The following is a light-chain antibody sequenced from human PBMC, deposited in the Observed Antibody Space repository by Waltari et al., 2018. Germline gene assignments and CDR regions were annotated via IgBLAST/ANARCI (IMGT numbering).Light chain of an antibody. CDR1: NIDRIS. V-gene: IGLV3-21*01. Sequence: SYVLTHPPSVSVAPGETARITCGANNIDRISVPWYRQRPGQAPVVVISYDNDRAAGIPERFSGSNSGNTATLTISRVEAGDEADYYCQVWDANTDPGVFGTGTEVTVL. J-gene: IGLJ1*01. CDR2: YDN. CDR3: QVWDANTDPGV.